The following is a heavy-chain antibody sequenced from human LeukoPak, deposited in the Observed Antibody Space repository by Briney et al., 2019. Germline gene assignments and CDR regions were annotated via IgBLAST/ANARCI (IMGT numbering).Heavy chain of an antibody. CDR2: IYGAEST. Sequence: PGGSLRLSCAASGFTVSGTYMTWVRQAPGKGLEWVSSIYGAESTNYADSVKGRFTIYRDNSKNTLYLQMSSLRVEDTAVYYCATRYNYYYLGYWGQGTLVTVSS. V-gene: IGHV3-53*01. CDR3: ATRYNYYYLGY. D-gene: IGHD5-18*01. J-gene: IGHJ4*02. CDR1: GFTVSGTY.